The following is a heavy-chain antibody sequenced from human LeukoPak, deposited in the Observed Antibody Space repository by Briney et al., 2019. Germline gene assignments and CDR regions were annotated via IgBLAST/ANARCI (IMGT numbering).Heavy chain of an antibody. J-gene: IGHJ4*02. CDR1: VYSISSGYY. Sequence: SETLSLTCTVSVYSISSGYYWGWIRQPPGKGLEWIGSIYHSGSTYYNPSLKSRVTISVDTSKNQFSLKLSSVTAADTAVYYCARDLGQIDYWGQGTLVTVSS. V-gene: IGHV4-38-2*02. CDR3: ARDLGQIDY. CDR2: IYHSGST.